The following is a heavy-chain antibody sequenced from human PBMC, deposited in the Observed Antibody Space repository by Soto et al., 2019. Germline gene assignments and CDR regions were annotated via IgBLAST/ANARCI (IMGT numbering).Heavy chain of an antibody. D-gene: IGHD6-13*01. CDR3: ARGGGSSWVYENFQH. Sequence: QVQLVQSGAEVKKPGSSVKVSCKASGGTFSSYAISWVRQTPGQGLEWMGGISAYNGNTNYAQKLQGRVTMTTDTSTSTAYMELRSLRSDDTAVYYCARGGGSSWVYENFQHWGQGTLVTVSS. CDR1: GGTFSSYA. V-gene: IGHV1-18*01. CDR2: ISAYNGNT. J-gene: IGHJ1*01.